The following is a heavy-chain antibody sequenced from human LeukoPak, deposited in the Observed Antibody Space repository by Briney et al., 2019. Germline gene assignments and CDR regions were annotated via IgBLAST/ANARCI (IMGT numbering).Heavy chain of an antibody. J-gene: IGHJ4*02. CDR3: ARGLNPAIDF. CDR2: IRGDGSDK. CDR1: GFNFGSYW. V-gene: IGHV3-7*04. Sequence: GGSLRLSCAASGFNFGSYWMNWARQAPGKGLEWVANIRGDGSDKVYVGSVRGRFTISRDNADNSLYLQMNSLSVDDTAVYYCARGLNPAIDFWGQGTLVTVSS.